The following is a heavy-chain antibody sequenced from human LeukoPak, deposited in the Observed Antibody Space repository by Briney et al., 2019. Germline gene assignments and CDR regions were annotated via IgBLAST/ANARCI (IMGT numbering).Heavy chain of an antibody. CDR3: TTTYYDILTCYYRDY. D-gene: IGHD3-9*01. Sequence: PGGSLTLSCAASGFTFSNAWMSWVRHPPGEGLGWVGRIKSKTDGGTTDYAATVKGRVTISRDDSKNTLYLQMNSLKTEDTAVYYCTTTYYDILTCYYRDYWGQGTLVTVSS. CDR2: IKSKTDGGTT. CDR1: GFTFSNAW. J-gene: IGHJ4*02. V-gene: IGHV3-15*01.